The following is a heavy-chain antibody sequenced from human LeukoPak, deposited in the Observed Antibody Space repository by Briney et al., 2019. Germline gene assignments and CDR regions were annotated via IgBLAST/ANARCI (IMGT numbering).Heavy chain of an antibody. V-gene: IGHV4-30-2*01. Sequence: PSETLSLTCAVSGGSISSGDYSWSWIRQPPGKGLEWIGYIFQSGSTYYNPSLKSRVTISVGRSKNQFSLKLSSVTAADTAVYYCVRLGPGLPGYWGQGTLVIVSS. CDR2: IFQSGST. CDR1: GGSISSGDYS. CDR3: VRLGPGLPGY. J-gene: IGHJ4*02.